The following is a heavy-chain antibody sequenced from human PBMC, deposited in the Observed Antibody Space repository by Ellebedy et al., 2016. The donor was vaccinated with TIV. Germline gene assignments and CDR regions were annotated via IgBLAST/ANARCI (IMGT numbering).Heavy chain of an antibody. CDR2: IKKDGREK. J-gene: IGHJ4*02. V-gene: IGHV3-7*01. Sequence: GESLKISXAASGFYFGDYWMSWVRQAPGKGLEWVANIKKDGREKNYVDSVRGRFTISRDNAKNSLYLQMSSLRAEDTAVYYCATDGSKAVDGTSDYWGQGTLVTVSS. CDR1: GFYFGDYW. D-gene: IGHD6-19*01. CDR3: ATDGSKAVDGTSDY.